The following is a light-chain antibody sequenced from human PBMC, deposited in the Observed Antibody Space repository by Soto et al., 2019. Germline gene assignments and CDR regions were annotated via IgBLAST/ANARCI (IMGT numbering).Light chain of an antibody. CDR1: SSNIGNNY. CDR3: AAWDDSLNGWV. Sequence: QSVLTQPPSVSAAPGQKVTISCSGSSSNIGNNYVSWYQQFPGTAPKLLIYENKQRPSGVPDRFSGSKSDTSASLAISGLLSDDESDYYCAAWDDSLNGWVFGGGTKLTVL. V-gene: IGLV1-47*01. J-gene: IGLJ3*02. CDR2: ENK.